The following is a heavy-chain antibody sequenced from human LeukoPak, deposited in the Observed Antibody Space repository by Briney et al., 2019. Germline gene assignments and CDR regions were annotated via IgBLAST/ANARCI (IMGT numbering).Heavy chain of an antibody. V-gene: IGHV3-21*01. D-gene: IGHD3-9*01. CDR1: GFTFSSYS. Sequence: GGSLRLSCAASGFTFSSYSMNCVRQAPGKGLECVSSISSSSSYIYYADSVKGRFTISRDNAKNSLYLQMNSLRAEDTAVYYCARGFPYYDILTPDFDYWGQGTLVTVSS. CDR3: ARGFPYYDILTPDFDY. J-gene: IGHJ4*02. CDR2: ISSSSSYI.